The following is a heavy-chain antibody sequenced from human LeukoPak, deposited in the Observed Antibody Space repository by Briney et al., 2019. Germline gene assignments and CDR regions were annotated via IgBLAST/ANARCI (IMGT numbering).Heavy chain of an antibody. J-gene: IGHJ1*01. CDR3: TSWGDTTAEYFQR. CDR2: ISSSSSYI. D-gene: IGHD2-21*02. V-gene: IGHV3-21*01. Sequence: GGSLRLSCAASGFTFSSHSMNWVRQAPGKGLEWVSSISSSSSYIYYADSVKGRFTISRDNAQNSMYLQMNSLRVEDTAVYYCTSWGDTTAEYFQRWGQGTLVTVSS. CDR1: GFTFSSHS.